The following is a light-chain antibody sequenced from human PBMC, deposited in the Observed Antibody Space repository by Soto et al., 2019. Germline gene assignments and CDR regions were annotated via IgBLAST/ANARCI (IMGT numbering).Light chain of an antibody. J-gene: IGKJ1*01. CDR1: QSVSTW. CDR2: DAS. V-gene: IGKV1-5*01. CDR3: QQYNDYWT. Sequence: DIQMTQSPSTLSASVGDRVTITCRASQSVSTWLAWYQQKPGRAPNLLIYDASSLKSGVPSRFSGSGSGTEFTLTISSLQPDDFATYYCQQYNDYWTFGQGTKVDIK.